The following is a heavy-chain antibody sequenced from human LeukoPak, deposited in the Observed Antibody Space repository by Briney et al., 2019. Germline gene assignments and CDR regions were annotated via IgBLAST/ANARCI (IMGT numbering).Heavy chain of an antibody. CDR2: IYYSGST. Sequence: SETLSLTCTVSGGSISSYYWSWIRQPPGKGLEWIGYIYYSGSTNYNPSLKSRVTISVDTSKNQFPLKLSSVTAADTAVYYCARNKPVKPGIAAARYAFDIWGQGTMATVSS. CDR1: GGSISSYY. D-gene: IGHD6-13*01. V-gene: IGHV4-59*01. J-gene: IGHJ3*02. CDR3: ARNKPVKPGIAAARYAFDI.